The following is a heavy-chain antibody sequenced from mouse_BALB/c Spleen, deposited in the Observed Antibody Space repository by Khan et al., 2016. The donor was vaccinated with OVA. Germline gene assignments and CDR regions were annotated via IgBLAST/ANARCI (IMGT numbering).Heavy chain of an antibody. CDR2: INTYTGEP. J-gene: IGHJ4*01. V-gene: IGHV9-3-1*01. Sequence: QIQLVQSGPELKKPGETVKLSCKASGHTFTKYGMNWVKQAPGKGLKWMGWINTYTGEPTYADDFNGRFAFSLETSASTAYLQINNLKNEDTATYFWARPTDFSYVMDNWGQGTSVTVSS. CDR3: ARPTDFSYVMDN. CDR1: GHTFTKYG.